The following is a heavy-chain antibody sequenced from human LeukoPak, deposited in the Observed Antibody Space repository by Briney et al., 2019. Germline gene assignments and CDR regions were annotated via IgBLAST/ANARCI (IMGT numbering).Heavy chain of an antibody. CDR2: IYYSGTT. V-gene: IGHV4-31*03. J-gene: IGHJ6*02. CDR1: GGSISSGGYY. CDR3: ATVAATFSRMNV. Sequence: PSETLSLTCTVSGGSISSGGYYWSWIRQHPGKGLEWIGYIYYSGTTYYNPSLKSRVTISVDTSKNQFSLKLSSVTAADTAVYYCATVAATFSRMNVWGQGTTVTVSS. D-gene: IGHD2-15*01.